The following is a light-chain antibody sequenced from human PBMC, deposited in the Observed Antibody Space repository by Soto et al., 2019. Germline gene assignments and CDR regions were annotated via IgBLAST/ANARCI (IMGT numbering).Light chain of an antibody. CDR1: QSVSSN. J-gene: IGKJ1*01. Sequence: EIVMTQSPATLSVSPGERATLSCRASQSVSSNLAWYQQKPGQAPRLLIYGASTRATGIPARFSGSGSGTEFTLPISSLQSEDFAVYYCQQYNNWPPTFDQGTKVEIK. CDR2: GAS. V-gene: IGKV3-15*01. CDR3: QQYNNWPPT.